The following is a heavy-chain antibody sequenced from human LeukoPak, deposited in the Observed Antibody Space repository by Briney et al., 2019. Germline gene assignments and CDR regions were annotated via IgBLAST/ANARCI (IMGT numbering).Heavy chain of an antibody. J-gene: IGHJ4*02. CDR2: ICPDGTVT. CDR1: GFTLSTYC. CDR3: VRDFRSADY. Sequence: PGGSLRLSCAASGFTLSTYCMTWVRQAPGKGPMWVSRICPDGTVTNYADFVKARFIISRDNARNTVYLQMNSLRVEDTAVYYCVRDFRSADYWGQGTLVTVSS. V-gene: IGHV3-74*01.